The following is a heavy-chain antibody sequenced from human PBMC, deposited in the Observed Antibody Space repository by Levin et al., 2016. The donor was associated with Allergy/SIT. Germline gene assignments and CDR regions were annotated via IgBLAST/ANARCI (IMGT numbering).Heavy chain of an antibody. J-gene: IGHJ4*02. D-gene: IGHD1-26*01. CDR1: GYTFTSYA. Sequence: ASVKVSCKASGYTFTSYAMHWVRQAPGQRLEWMGWINAGNGNTKYSQKFQGRVTITRDTSASTAYMELSSLRSEDTAVYYCARDWEYSGSYSYWGQGTLVTVSS. CDR2: INAGNGNT. V-gene: IGHV1-3*01. CDR3: ARDWEYSGSYSY.